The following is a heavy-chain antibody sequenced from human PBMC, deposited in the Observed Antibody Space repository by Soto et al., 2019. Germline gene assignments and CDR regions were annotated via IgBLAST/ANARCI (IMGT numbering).Heavy chain of an antibody. Sequence: QVQLVQSGAEVKKPGASVKVSCKASGYTFTSYDINWVRQATGQGLEWMGWMNPNSGNTAYAQKFQGRVTRTRKTSISTAYLELNSLRWEDTAVFYCARGGSGGGGNWFDPWGQGTLVTVSS. CDR3: ARGGSGGGGNWFDP. J-gene: IGHJ5*02. CDR1: GYTFTSYD. D-gene: IGHD3-10*01. V-gene: IGHV1-8*01. CDR2: MNPNSGNT.